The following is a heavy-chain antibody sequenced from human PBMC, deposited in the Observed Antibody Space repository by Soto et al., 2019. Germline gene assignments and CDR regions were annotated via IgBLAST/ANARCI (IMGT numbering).Heavy chain of an antibody. V-gene: IGHV4-39*01. CDR2: IYYSGST. Sequence: QLQLRESGPGLVKPSETLSLTCTVSGGSITSGSYFWGWMRQSPGKGLEWIGSIYYSGSTYYNPSLKSRVTISLDTSQNQFSLKLSSVTAADTAVYYCARHPDLGYCTSVSCRSGDYWGQGTLVTVSS. D-gene: IGHD2-2*01. J-gene: IGHJ4*02. CDR3: ARHPDLGYCTSVSCRSGDY. CDR1: GGSITSGSYF.